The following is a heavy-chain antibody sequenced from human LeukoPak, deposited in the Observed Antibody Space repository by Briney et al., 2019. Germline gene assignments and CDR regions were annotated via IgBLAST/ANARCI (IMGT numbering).Heavy chain of an antibody. Sequence: ASVKVSCKASGYTFTTYYMHWVRQAPGQGLEWMGITNPSGGSTTYAQKFQGRVTMTRDTSTSTVYMELNNLRSEDTAVYYCARSDSSSWYVAYFDYWGQGTLVTVSS. CDR2: TNPSGGST. J-gene: IGHJ4*02. CDR3: ARSDSSSWYVAYFDY. CDR1: GYTFTTYY. D-gene: IGHD6-13*01. V-gene: IGHV1-46*01.